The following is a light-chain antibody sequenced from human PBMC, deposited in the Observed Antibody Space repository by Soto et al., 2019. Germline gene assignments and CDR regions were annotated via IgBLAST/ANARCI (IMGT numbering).Light chain of an antibody. CDR1: QSISSY. J-gene: IGKJ4*01. Sequence: DIQMTQSPSSLSASVGDRVTITCRASQSISSYLNWYQQKPGKDPKLLIYAASSLQSGVPSRFSGSGSGTDFTLTISSLQPEDFATYYLQQSYRTPVTFGGGTKVEIK. CDR2: AAS. CDR3: QQSYRTPVT. V-gene: IGKV1-39*01.